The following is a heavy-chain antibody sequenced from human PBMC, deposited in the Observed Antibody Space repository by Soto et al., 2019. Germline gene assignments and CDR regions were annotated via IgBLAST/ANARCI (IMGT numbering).Heavy chain of an antibody. V-gene: IGHV5-51*01. Sequence: PGESLKISCKGSGYSFTNYWIGWVSQMPGKGLEWMGIIYPGDSDTRYSPSFQGQVIISVDQSISTAYLQRSSLQASDTAMYYCARQDYNYAYFDFWGQGTLVTVSS. CDR2: IYPGDSDT. CDR3: ARQDYNYAYFDF. D-gene: IGHD5-18*01. CDR1: GYSFTNYW. J-gene: IGHJ4*02.